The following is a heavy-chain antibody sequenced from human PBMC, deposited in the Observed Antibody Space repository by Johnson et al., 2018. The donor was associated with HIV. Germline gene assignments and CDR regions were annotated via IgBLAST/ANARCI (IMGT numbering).Heavy chain of an antibody. CDR1: GFTFSSYW. J-gene: IGHJ3*02. Sequence: EVQLVESGGGLVQPGGSLRLSCAASGFTFSSYWMSWVRQAPGKGLEWVANIKHDGSEKYYVDSVKGRFTISRDNAKNSLYLQMNSLRAEDTAVYYCASSNVVGYSNYPDAFDIWGQGTMVTVSS. CDR3: ASSNVVGYSNYPDAFDI. D-gene: IGHD6-13*01. V-gene: IGHV3-7*05. CDR2: IKHDGSEK.